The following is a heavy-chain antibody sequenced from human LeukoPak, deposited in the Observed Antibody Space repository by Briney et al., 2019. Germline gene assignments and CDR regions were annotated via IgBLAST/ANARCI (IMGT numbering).Heavy chain of an antibody. J-gene: IGHJ4*02. CDR1: GGSISGYY. D-gene: IGHD3-3*01. CDR2: ISHRGST. V-gene: IGHV4-38-2*02. CDR3: ARGAEYYAIWRGYAGYSDY. Sequence: PSETLSLTCTVSGGSISGYYWGWIRQPQGKGLEWVGSISHRGSTYYNPSLRSRITISLDRSKQMFSLKLTSVTAADTAVYFCARGAEYYAIWRGYAGYSDYWGQGISVTVSS.